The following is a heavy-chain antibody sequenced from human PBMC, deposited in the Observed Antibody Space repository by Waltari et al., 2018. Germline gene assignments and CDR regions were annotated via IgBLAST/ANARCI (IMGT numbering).Heavy chain of an antibody. D-gene: IGHD6-13*01. J-gene: IGHJ4*02. V-gene: IGHV4-34*01. Sequence: QVQLQQWGAGLLKPSETLSLTCAVYGGSFSGYYWSWIRQPPGKGLEWIGEINHSGSTNYNPSLKSRVTISVDTSKNQFSLKLSSVTAADTAVYYCARWNIAAAGTVDYWGQGTLVTVSS. CDR2: INHSGST. CDR3: ARWNIAAAGTVDY. CDR1: GGSFSGYY.